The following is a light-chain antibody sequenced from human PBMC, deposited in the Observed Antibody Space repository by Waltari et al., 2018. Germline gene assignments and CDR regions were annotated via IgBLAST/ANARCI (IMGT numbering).Light chain of an antibody. J-gene: IGKJ2*01. CDR2: DAS. CDR1: QSVSTY. Sequence: EIVLTQSPATLSLSPGETATLSRRASQSVSTYLTWYQQKPGQAPRLLIYDASRRATGIPARFSGSGSGTDFTLTISSLEPEDFAVYYCQQRGNWPSGYTFGQGTKLEIK. V-gene: IGKV3-11*01. CDR3: QQRGNWPSGYT.